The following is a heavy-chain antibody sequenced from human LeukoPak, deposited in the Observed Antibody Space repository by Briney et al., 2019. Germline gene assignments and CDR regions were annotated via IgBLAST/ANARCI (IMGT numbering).Heavy chain of an antibody. CDR2: ITGSGSRT. J-gene: IGHJ4*02. D-gene: IGHD6-13*01. V-gene: IGHV3-23*01. Sequence: GGSLRLSCAASGFNFDVYAMSWVRQAPGKGLEWVATITGSGSRTDFADSMKGHFTISRDNSKNPLYLQMSGLRADDPAVYYCAKGALGSRRHSYFDHCGQGTLVTVSS. CDR3: AKGALGSRRHSYFDH. CDR1: GFNFDVYA.